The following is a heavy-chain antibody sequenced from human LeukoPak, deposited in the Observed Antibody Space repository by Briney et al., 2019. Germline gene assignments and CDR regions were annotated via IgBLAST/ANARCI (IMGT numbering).Heavy chain of an antibody. CDR2: ISTSGST. J-gene: IGHJ4*02. CDR3: ARDTYYDMSAGRTVAIH. CDR1: GGSIGTYY. Sequence: SETLSLTGIVAGGSIGTYYWSLIRQPAGKGLEWIGRISTSGSTDYNPSLKSRVTMSVDTSKNQFSLKLSSVTAADTALYYCARDTYYDMSAGRTVAIHWGQGTLVTVSS. D-gene: IGHD3-9*01. V-gene: IGHV4-4*07.